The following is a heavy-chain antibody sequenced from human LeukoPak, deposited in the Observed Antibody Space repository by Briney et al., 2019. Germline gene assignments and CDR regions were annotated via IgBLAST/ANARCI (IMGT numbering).Heavy chain of an antibody. J-gene: IGHJ6*02. CDR2: ISASGGST. CDR1: GFTFSSYA. V-gene: IGHV3-23*01. CDR3: AKDMGESGSYSVTYYYYGMDV. D-gene: IGHD1-26*01. Sequence: GGSLRLSCAASGFTFSSYAMSWVRQAPGKGLEWVSSISASGGSTYYADSVKGRFTISRENSKNTVYLQMNSLRAEDTALYYCAKDMGESGSYSVTYYYYGMDVWGQGTTVTVSS.